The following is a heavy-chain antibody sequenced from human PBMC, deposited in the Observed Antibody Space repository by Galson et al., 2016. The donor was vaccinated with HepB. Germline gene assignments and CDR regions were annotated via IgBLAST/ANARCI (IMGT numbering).Heavy chain of an antibody. Sequence: SLRLSCAASGFTVSNNYMNWVRQAPGKGLEWVAVIYSGGSTSYTDSVKGRFTISRHTSNNTLYLQMKSLRADDTAVYYCARGHYDSGNYYNYFDYWGQGSLVTVSS. J-gene: IGHJ4*02. CDR3: ARGHYDSGNYYNYFDY. CDR1: GFTVSNNY. V-gene: IGHV3-53*04. CDR2: IYSGGST. D-gene: IGHD3-10*01.